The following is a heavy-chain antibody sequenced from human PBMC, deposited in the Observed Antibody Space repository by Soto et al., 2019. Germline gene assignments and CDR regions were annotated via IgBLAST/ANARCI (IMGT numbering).Heavy chain of an antibody. CDR1: GYTFTSYG. CDR3: ARDGRWVLWFGELPWGMDV. V-gene: IGHV1-18*01. CDR2: ISGYNGKT. J-gene: IGHJ6*02. Sequence: QVQLVQSGAEVKKPGASVKVSCKASGYTFTSYGISWVRQAPGQGLEWMGWISGYNGKTNYAQKLQRRVTMTTDTSTSTAYMELRSLRSDETAVYYCARDGRWVLWFGELPWGMDVWGQGTTVTVSS. D-gene: IGHD3-10*01.